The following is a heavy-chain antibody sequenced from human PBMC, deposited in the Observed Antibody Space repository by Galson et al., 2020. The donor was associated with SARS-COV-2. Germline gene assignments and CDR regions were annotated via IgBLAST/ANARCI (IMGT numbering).Heavy chain of an antibody. V-gene: IGHV3-48*02. CDR1: GFTFSSYS. Sequence: GGSLRLSCAASGFTFSSYSMNWVRQAPGKGLAWISYISRSSSTMYYADSVKGRLTISRDNAKNSLSLQMNSLRDEDTAVYYCARGARLKVDTLYLDAFDVWGPGTTVTVSS. J-gene: IGHJ6*02. CDR3: ARGARLKVDTLYLDAFDV. CDR2: ISRSSSTM. D-gene: IGHD5-18*01.